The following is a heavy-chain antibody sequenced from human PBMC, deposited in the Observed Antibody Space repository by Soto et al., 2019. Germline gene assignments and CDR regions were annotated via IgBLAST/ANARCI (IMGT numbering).Heavy chain of an antibody. V-gene: IGHV3-73*01. CDR3: TRHVADY. CDR2: IRSKPNSYAT. J-gene: IGHJ4*02. CDR1: GFTFSGSA. Sequence: EVQLVESGGGLVQPGGSLKLSCAASGFTFSGSAMHWVRQASGKGLEWVGRIRSKPNSYATEYAASVKGRFTISRDDSKNTEYLQMSSLKNEDTAVYYCTRHVADYWGQGTLVTVSS.